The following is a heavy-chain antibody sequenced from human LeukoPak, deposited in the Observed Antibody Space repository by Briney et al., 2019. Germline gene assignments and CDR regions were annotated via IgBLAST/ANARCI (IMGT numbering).Heavy chain of an antibody. CDR2: FDPEDGET. V-gene: IGHV1-24*01. D-gene: IGHD6-13*01. CDR3: ATPQPLQQLVPGGDAFDI. CDR1: GYTLTELS. J-gene: IGHJ3*02. Sequence: ASVNVSCKVSGYTLTELSMHWVRQAPGTGLEWMGGFDPEDGETIYAQKFQGRVTMTEDTSTDTAYMELSSLRSEDTAVYYCATPQPLQQLVPGGDAFDIWGQGTMVTVSS.